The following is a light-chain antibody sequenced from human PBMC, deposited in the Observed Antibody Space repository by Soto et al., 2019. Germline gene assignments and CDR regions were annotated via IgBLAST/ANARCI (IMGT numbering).Light chain of an antibody. CDR2: GAS. CDR1: QSVSSSY. Sequence: EIVLTQSRWTVCWSRGERATLCCRASQSVSSSYLAWYQQKPGQAPRLLIYGASSRATGIPDRFSGSGSGTDFTLTISRLVPEDFAVYYCRQYGSSPLTLGGGTKVDIK. V-gene: IGKV3-20*01. J-gene: IGKJ4*01. CDR3: RQYGSSPLT.